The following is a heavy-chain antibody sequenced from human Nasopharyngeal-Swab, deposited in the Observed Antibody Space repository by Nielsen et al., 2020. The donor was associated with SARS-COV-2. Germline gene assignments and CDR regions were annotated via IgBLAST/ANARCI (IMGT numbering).Heavy chain of an antibody. V-gene: IGHV3-7*01. Sequence: GESLKISCAASGFTFSSYWMSWVRQAPGKGLEWVANIKQDGSEKYYVDSVKGRFTISRDNAKNSLYLQMSSLRDEDTAEYYCARLDGYSSSWYPMDVWGQGTTVTVSS. CDR1: GFTFSSYW. CDR3: ARLDGYSSSWYPMDV. CDR2: IKQDGSEK. J-gene: IGHJ6*02. D-gene: IGHD6-13*01.